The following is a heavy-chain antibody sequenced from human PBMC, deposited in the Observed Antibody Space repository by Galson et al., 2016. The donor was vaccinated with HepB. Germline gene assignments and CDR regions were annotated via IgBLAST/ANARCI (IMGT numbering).Heavy chain of an antibody. CDR1: GFNLGSYV. CDR2: ISLDGTNS. D-gene: IGHD5-12*01. V-gene: IGHV3-30*03. CDR3: ARDGGYDEHHYYGMDV. Sequence: SLRLSCAASGFNLGSYVMYWVRQVPGKGLEWLATISLDGTNSYYAASVEGRLTVSRDNSKNTLYVQMKSLRPEDTAVYYCARDGGYDEHHYYGMDVWGKGTTVAVPS. J-gene: IGHJ6*04.